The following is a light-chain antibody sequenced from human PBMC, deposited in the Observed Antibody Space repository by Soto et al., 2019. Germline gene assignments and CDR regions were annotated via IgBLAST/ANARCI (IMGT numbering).Light chain of an antibody. Sequence: QSALTQPASVSGSPGQSITISSTGTSSDVGGYNYVSWYQHHPGKAPKPMIYEVSNRPSGFSSRFSGSKSGNTASLTISGLQAEDEADYYCSSYAGSSTHYVFGTGTKLTVL. CDR2: EVS. J-gene: IGLJ1*01. CDR3: SSYAGSSTHYV. CDR1: SSDVGGYNY. V-gene: IGLV2-14*01.